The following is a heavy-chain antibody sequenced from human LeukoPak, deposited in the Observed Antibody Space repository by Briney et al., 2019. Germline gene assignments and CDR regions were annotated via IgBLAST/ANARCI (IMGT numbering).Heavy chain of an antibody. CDR3: ARIGDQDDWEVPFDY. J-gene: IGHJ4*02. D-gene: IGHD3-9*01. CDR1: ACTIIRYA. Sequence: GGCLRLSCAVAACTIIRYAMHWVRQAPGRGPEWVAVILYDGSIKYYADSVKGRFTISRDNSKNTVYLRMTSLRGEDTAVYYRARIGDQDDWEVPFDYWGQGTLV. V-gene: IGHV3-30*04. CDR2: ILYDGSIK.